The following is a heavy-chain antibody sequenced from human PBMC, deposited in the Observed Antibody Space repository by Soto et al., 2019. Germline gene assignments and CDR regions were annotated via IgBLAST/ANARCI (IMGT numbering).Heavy chain of an antibody. CDR1: GFTFSTYG. CDR3: AKGWEVIAYYYYGMDV. V-gene: IGHV3-30*18. D-gene: IGHD1-26*01. J-gene: IGHJ6*02. Sequence: GGSLRLSCAASGFTFSTYGMYWVRQAPGKGLEWVAVISYDGSKKYYADSVRGRFTISRDNSKNTLYLQMISLRAEDTAVYYCAKGWEVIAYYYYGMDVWGQGTTVTVSS. CDR2: ISYDGSKK.